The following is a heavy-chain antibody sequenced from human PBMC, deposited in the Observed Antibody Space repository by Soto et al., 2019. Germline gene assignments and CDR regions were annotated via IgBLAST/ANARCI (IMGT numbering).Heavy chain of an antibody. Sequence: EVQLVESGGGLVKPGGSPRLSCAASGFTFSSYSMNWVRQAPGKGLEWVSSISSSSSYIYYADSVKGRFTISRDNAKNSLYLQMNSLRAEDTAVYYCARDVETCSGGSCYPYYYYGMDVWGQGTTVTVSS. CDR2: ISSSSSYI. CDR3: ARDVETCSGGSCYPYYYYGMDV. CDR1: GFTFSSYS. V-gene: IGHV3-21*01. D-gene: IGHD2-15*01. J-gene: IGHJ6*02.